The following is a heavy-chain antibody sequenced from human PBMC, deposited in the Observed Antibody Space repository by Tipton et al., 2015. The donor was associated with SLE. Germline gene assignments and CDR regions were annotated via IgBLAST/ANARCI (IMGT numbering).Heavy chain of an antibody. J-gene: IGHJ3*01. CDR1: GGFISSSSYY. Sequence: TLSLTCTVSGGFISSSSYYWGWFRQPPGKGLEWIASMSYSGRTYYNPSLKSRVTISVDSSKNHFSLNLSSVTAADTAVYFCARHDDTGKHVTAFDVWGQGTMVTVSS. CDR3: ARHDDTGKHVTAFDV. CDR2: MSYSGRT. V-gene: IGHV4-39*01. D-gene: IGHD1-1*01.